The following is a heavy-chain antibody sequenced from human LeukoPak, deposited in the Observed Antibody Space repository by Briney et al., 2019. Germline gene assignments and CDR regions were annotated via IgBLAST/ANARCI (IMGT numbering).Heavy chain of an antibody. CDR3: AKVFITAANHDAFDM. CDR1: GFTFSSQT. Sequence: PGGSLRLSCTASGFTFSSQTMNWVRQAPGKGLEWVSGISSSGDTTYYADSVKGRVTISRDNSKNTLYLQMNSLRAEDTAVYYCAKVFITAANHDAFDMWGQGTMVTVSS. V-gene: IGHV3-23*01. J-gene: IGHJ3*02. CDR2: ISSSGDTT. D-gene: IGHD6-13*01.